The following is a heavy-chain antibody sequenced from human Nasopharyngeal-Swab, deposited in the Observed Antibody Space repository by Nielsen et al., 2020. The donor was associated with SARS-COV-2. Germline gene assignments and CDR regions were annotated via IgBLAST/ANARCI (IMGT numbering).Heavy chain of an antibody. CDR3: ARATIFGVVTFDY. D-gene: IGHD3-3*01. J-gene: IGHJ4*02. CDR2: IYYSGST. Sequence: SETLSLTCTVFGGSISTYYWSWIRQAPGKGLEWIGYIYYSGSTNYNPSLKSRVTISVDTSKNQFSLKLSSVTAADTAVYYCARATIFGVVTFDYWGQGTLVTVSS. V-gene: IGHV4-59*01. CDR1: GGSISTYY.